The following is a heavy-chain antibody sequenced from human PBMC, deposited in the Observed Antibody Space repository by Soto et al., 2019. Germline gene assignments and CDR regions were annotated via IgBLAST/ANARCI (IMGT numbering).Heavy chain of an antibody. CDR3: ARTDRGFYGLDV. J-gene: IGHJ6*02. V-gene: IGHV3-13*05. CDR2: ISAAGDP. Sequence: EVQLVESGGGLVQPGGSLRLTCEASGLTFRNYDMHWVRKGTGKGLEWVSGISAAGDPDYADSVEGRFTTSRENAQNSFFLQMNSLRVGDTAGYYCARTDRGFYGLDVWGQGTTVIVSS. CDR1: GLTFRNYD.